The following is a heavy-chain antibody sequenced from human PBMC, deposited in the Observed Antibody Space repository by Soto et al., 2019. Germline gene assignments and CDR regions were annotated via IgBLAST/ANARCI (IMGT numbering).Heavy chain of an antibody. CDR1: GGTFSSYA. Sequence: QVQLVQSGAEVKKPGSSVKVSCKASGGTFSSYAISWVRQAPGQGLEWMGGIIPIFGTANYAQKFQGRVTSTADESTSXAYRELSSLRSEETAVYYFARDELYSSSKAYGMDVWGQGTTVTVSS. CDR2: IIPIFGTA. D-gene: IGHD6-13*01. J-gene: IGHJ6*02. V-gene: IGHV1-69*12. CDR3: ARDELYSSSKAYGMDV.